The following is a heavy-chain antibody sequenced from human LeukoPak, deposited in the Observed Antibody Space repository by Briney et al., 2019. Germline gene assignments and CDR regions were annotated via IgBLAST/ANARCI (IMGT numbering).Heavy chain of an antibody. Sequence: GGSLRLSCTASGFTFSSYSMNWVRQAPGKGLEWVSSISSSSSYIYYADSVKGRFTISRDNAKNSLYLQMNSLRAEDTAVYYCARAAVAGPFDYWGQGTLVTVSS. J-gene: IGHJ4*02. CDR1: GFTFSSYS. V-gene: IGHV3-21*01. CDR3: ARAAVAGPFDY. D-gene: IGHD6-19*01. CDR2: ISSSSSYI.